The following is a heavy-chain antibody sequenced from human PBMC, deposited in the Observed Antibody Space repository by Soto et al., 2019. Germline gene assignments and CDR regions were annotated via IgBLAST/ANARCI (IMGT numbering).Heavy chain of an antibody. Sequence: ASVKVSCKASGYTFTGYYMHWVRQAPGQGLEWMGWINPNSGGTHYAQKFQGWVTMTRDTSISTAYMELSRLRSDDTAVYYCARGGIWGEGEGPYYFDYWGQGTLVTVSS. J-gene: IGHJ4*02. CDR1: GYTFTGYY. CDR3: ARGGIWGEGEGPYYFDY. D-gene: IGHD7-27*01. V-gene: IGHV1-2*04. CDR2: INPNSGGT.